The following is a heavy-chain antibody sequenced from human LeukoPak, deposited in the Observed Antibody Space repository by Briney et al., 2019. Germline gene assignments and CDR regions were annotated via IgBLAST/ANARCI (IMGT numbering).Heavy chain of an antibody. Sequence: GGSLRLSCAASGFMFSDYYMSWIRQAPGKGLEWVAYISSSSSTIYYADSVKGRFTISRDNAKNSLYLQMNRLRAEDTAVYYCARERQLERLAFGKEGSAFDYWGQGTLVTVSS. J-gene: IGHJ4*02. V-gene: IGHV3-11*04. CDR2: ISSSSSTI. CDR1: GFMFSDYY. CDR3: ARERQLERLAFGKEGSAFDY. D-gene: IGHD1-1*01.